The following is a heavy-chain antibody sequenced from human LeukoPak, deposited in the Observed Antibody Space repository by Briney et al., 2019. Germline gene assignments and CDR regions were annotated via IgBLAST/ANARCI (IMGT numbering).Heavy chain of an antibody. Sequence: GASLKISCKGSGYSFTSYWIGWVRQMPGKGLEWMGIIYPGDSDTRYSPSFQGQVTISADKAISTAYLQWSSLKASDTAMYYCARRLATTDFDYWGQGTLVTVSS. CDR3: ARRLATTDFDY. V-gene: IGHV5-51*01. J-gene: IGHJ4*02. CDR1: GYSFTSYW. D-gene: IGHD5-24*01. CDR2: IYPGDSDT.